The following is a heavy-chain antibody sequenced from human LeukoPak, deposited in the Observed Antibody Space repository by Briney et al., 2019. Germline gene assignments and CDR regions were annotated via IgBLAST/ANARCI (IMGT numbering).Heavy chain of an antibody. Sequence: GASVTVSCKASGYTFTSYDINWVRQAPGQGLEWMGWMNPNSGNTGYAQKFQGRVTMTRNTSISTAYMELSSLRSEDTAVYYCARGAAYCGGDCYYFTDWFDPWGQGTLVTVSS. V-gene: IGHV1-8*01. D-gene: IGHD2-21*02. CDR2: MNPNSGNT. CDR1: GYTFTSYD. CDR3: ARGAAYCGGDCYYFTDWFDP. J-gene: IGHJ5*02.